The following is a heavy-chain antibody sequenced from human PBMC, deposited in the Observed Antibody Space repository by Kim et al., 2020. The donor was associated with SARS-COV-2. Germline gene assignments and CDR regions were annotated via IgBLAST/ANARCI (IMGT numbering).Heavy chain of an antibody. CDR3: TYLRAGTY. V-gene: IGHV1-18*01. J-gene: IGHJ4*02. Sequence: ASVKVSCTASDYTFSVYSVNWVRQAPGQGLEWMGRISPYNGNTNYAQKFQGRVTMTTDTSTNTAYMELRSLRSDDTALYYCTYLRAGTYWGQGTLVTVSS. CDR2: ISPYNGNT. D-gene: IGHD3-16*01. CDR1: DYTFSVYS.